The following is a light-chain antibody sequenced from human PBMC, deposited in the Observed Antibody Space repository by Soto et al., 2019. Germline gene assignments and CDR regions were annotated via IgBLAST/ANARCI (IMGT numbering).Light chain of an antibody. V-gene: IGLV4-60*03. J-gene: IGLJ3*02. CDR1: SRHSSYI. CDR2: LEDSGNY. Sequence: QPVLTQSSSASASLGSSVKLTCTLSSRHSSYIIAWHQQQPGKAPRYLMKLEDSGNYNKGSGVPDRFSGSSSGADRYLTISNLQSEDEADYYCETWDSNTRVFGGGTKVTV. CDR3: ETWDSNTRV.